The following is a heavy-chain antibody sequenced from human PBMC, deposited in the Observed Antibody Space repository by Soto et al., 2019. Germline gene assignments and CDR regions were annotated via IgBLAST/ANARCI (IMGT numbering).Heavy chain of an antibody. CDR1: GYTFTGYY. CDR3: ARGDTMVRGVSIYYYYYGMDV. J-gene: IGHJ6*02. V-gene: IGHV1-2*04. CDR2: INPNSGGT. Sequence: EASVKVSCKASGYTFTGYYMHWVRQAPGQGLEWMGWINPNSGGTNYAQKFQGWVTMTRDTSISTAYMELSRLRSDDTAVYYCARGDTMVRGVSIYYYYYGMDVWGQGTTVTVSS. D-gene: IGHD3-10*01.